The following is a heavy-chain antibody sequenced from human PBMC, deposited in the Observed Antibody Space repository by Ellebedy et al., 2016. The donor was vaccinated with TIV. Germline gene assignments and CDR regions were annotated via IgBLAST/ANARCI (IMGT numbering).Heavy chain of an antibody. D-gene: IGHD1-26*01. Sequence: AASVKVSCKASGYPFPNYGVSWVRQAPGQGLEWVGWISAYNGNTKYGQTFQGRISLTTDTSMGTAYMELRSLRSDDPAVYYCARVGETSGSPRDDWFDPWGQGTLVTVSS. CDR1: GYPFPNYG. V-gene: IGHV1-18*04. CDR2: ISAYNGNT. CDR3: ARVGETSGSPRDDWFDP. J-gene: IGHJ5*02.